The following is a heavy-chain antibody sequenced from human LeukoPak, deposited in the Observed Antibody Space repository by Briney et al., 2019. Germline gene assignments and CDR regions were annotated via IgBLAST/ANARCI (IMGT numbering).Heavy chain of an antibody. Sequence: QAGGSLRLSRAASGFTFDTYKMHWVRQAPGKGLEYVSGINNNGDSTYYVTSVRGRFTISRDNIRNTLYLQMGSLRAEDTAVYYCARSSVEMTTIFAEYFDHWGRGTLVSVSS. CDR1: GFTFDTYK. CDR3: ARSSVEMTTIFAEYFDH. D-gene: IGHD5-24*01. V-gene: IGHV3-64*01. J-gene: IGHJ1*01. CDR2: INNNGDST.